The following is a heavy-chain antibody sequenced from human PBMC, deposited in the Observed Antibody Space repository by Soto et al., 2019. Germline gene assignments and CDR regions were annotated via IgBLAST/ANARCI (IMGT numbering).Heavy chain of an antibody. J-gene: IGHJ3*02. CDR2: INHSGST. CDR3: AIRRVTMIVVVPAPPPDAFDI. Sequence: SETLSLTCAVYGGSFSGYYWSWIRQPPGKGLEWIGEINHSGSTNYNPSLKSRVTISVDTSKNQFSLKLSSVTAADTAVYYCAIRRVTMIVVVPAPPPDAFDIWGQGTMVTVSS. V-gene: IGHV4-34*01. CDR1: GGSFSGYY. D-gene: IGHD3-22*01.